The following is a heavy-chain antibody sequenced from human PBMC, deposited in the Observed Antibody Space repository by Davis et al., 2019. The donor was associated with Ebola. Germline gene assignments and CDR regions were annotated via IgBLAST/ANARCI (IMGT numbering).Heavy chain of an antibody. CDR3: ARVAGLYYDFWSGYPPSGMDV. CDR2: ISSSGSTI. V-gene: IGHV3-11*04. D-gene: IGHD3-3*01. Sequence: GESLKISCAASGFTFSDYYMSWIRQAPGKGLEWVSYISSSGSTIYYADSVKGRFTISRDNAKNTLYLQMNSLRAEDTAVYYCARVAGLYYDFWSGYPPSGMDVWGQGTTVTVSS. CDR1: GFTFSDYY. J-gene: IGHJ6*02.